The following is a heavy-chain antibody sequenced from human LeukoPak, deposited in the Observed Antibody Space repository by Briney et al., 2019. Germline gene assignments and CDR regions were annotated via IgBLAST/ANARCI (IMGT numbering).Heavy chain of an antibody. CDR2: INPNSGGT. CDR1: GYTFTGYY. V-gene: IGHV1-2*04. Sequence: ASVKVSCKASGYTFTGYYMHWVRQAPGQGLEWMGWINPNSGGTNYAQKLQGWVTMTRDTSISTAYMELSRLRSDDTAVYYCARDAGYCSGGSCYPSYYYYGMDVWGQGTTVTVSS. CDR3: ARDAGYCSGGSCYPSYYYYGMDV. J-gene: IGHJ6*02. D-gene: IGHD2-15*01.